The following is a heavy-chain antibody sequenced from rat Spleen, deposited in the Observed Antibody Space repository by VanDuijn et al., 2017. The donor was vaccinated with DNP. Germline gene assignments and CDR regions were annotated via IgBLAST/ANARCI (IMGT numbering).Heavy chain of an antibody. Sequence: VHLQESGPGLVQPSQTLSLTCTVSGFSLTDYHVHWVRQPPGKGLEWIAAIWGGGSTDYNSALKSRPRISRDTSKSQVLLEMNSLQTEDTAMYFCARWHLYLSYFDYWGQGVMVTVSS. D-gene: IGHD1-2*01. CDR3: ARWHLYLSYFDY. V-gene: IGHV2S12*01. CDR2: IWGGGST. CDR1: GFSLTDYH. J-gene: IGHJ2*01.